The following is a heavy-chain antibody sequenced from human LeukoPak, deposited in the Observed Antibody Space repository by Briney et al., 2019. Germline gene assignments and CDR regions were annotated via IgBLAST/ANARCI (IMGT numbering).Heavy chain of an antibody. D-gene: IGHD4-23*01. CDR1: GFTFSDYG. CDR2: ISYDGSHK. Sequence: PGGSLRLSCAASGFTFSDYGMHWVRQAPGRGLEWVAVISYDGSHKYYADSVKGRFTISRDNSQNTLHVQMNSLRVEDTAFYYCARSNAGGIYGGTYFDHWGQGTLVTVSS. J-gene: IGHJ4*02. V-gene: IGHV3-30*03. CDR3: ARSNAGGIYGGTYFDH.